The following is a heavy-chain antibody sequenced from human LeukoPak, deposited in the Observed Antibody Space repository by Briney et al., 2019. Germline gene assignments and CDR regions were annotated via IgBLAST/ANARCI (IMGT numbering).Heavy chain of an antibody. CDR3: ARDSYSNY. Sequence: GGSLRLSCAASGFTVSSNYMNWVRQAPGKGLEWVSVIYTGGSTYYADSAKGRFTTSRDNSKNTVYLQMNSLRAEDTAVYYCARDSYSNYWGQGTLVTVSS. J-gene: IGHJ4*02. CDR2: IYTGGST. V-gene: IGHV3-66*01. CDR1: GFTVSSNY. D-gene: IGHD4-11*01.